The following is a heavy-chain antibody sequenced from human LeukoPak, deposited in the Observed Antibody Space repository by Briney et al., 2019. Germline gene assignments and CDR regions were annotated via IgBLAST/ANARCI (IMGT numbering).Heavy chain of an antibody. D-gene: IGHD2/OR15-2a*01. V-gene: IGHV7-4-1*02. CDR3: ARDAAVINFDY. Sequence: ASVKVSCKASGYTFIGYSINWVRQAPGQGLEWMGWINPRTGIPTYAQGFTGRFVFSLDTSVSTTYLQISSLKVEDTAVYYCARDAAVINFDYWGQGALVTVSS. CDR2: INPRTGIP. CDR1: GYTFIGYS. J-gene: IGHJ4*02.